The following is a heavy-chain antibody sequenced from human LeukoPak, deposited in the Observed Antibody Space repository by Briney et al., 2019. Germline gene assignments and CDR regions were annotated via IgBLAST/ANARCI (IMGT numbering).Heavy chain of an antibody. Sequence: GGSLRLSCAASGFTFSSYTMNWVRQAPGKGLEWVSSISSSSSYIYYADSVKGRFTISRDNAKNSLYLQMNSLRAEDTAVYYCARETSQKGADYMDVWGKGTTVTISS. CDR1: GFTFSSYT. J-gene: IGHJ6*03. CDR2: ISSSSSYI. D-gene: IGHD3-16*01. V-gene: IGHV3-21*01. CDR3: ARETSQKGADYMDV.